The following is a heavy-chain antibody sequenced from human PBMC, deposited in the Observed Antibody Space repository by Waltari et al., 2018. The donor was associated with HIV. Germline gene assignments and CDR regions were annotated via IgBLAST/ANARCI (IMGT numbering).Heavy chain of an antibody. J-gene: IGHJ4*02. CDR1: FTFSSYW. CDR3: ARSPRLLDLDY. V-gene: IGHV3-7*01. Sequence: FTFSSYWMSWVRQAPGKGLEWVANIKQDGSEKYYVDSVKGRFTISRDNAKNSLYLQMNSLRAEDTAVYYCARSPRLLDLDYWGQGTLVTVSS. D-gene: IGHD3-3*01. CDR2: IKQDGSEK.